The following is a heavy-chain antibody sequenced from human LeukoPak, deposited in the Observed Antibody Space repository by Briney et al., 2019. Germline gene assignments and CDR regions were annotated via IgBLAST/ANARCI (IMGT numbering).Heavy chain of an antibody. V-gene: IGHV3-20*04. CDR3: ARVKYYGSGSYCFDY. CDR2: INWNGGST. CDR1: GFTFDDYG. Sequence: GGSLRLSCAASGFTFDDYGMSWVRQAPGKGLEWVSGINWNGGSTGYADSVKGRFTISRDNAKNSLYLQMNSLRAEDTALYYCARVKYYGSGSYCFDYWGQGTLVTVSS. D-gene: IGHD3-10*01. J-gene: IGHJ4*02.